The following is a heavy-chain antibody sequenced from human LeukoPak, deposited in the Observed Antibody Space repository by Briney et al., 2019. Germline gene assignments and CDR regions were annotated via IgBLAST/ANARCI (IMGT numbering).Heavy chain of an antibody. J-gene: IGHJ4*02. D-gene: IGHD3-3*01. V-gene: IGHV3-7*01. CDR3: ARDIDFWSAQDY. CDR2: IKQDGSER. Sequence: GGSLRLSCAASGFTFSSYWLSWVRQAPGKGLEWVANIKQDGSERYYVDSVKGRFTISRDNAKSSLYLQMNSLRADDTAVYYCARDIDFWSAQDYWGQGNLVTVSS. CDR1: GFTFSSYW.